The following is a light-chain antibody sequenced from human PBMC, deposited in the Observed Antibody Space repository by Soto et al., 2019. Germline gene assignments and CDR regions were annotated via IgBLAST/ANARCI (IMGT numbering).Light chain of an antibody. J-gene: IGKJ1*01. CDR3: QQYNNWPLWT. CDR1: QSVSSN. V-gene: IGKV3-15*01. CDR2: GAS. Sequence: MTQSPSTVSASVGDRVTITCRASQSVSSNLAWYQQKPGQAPRLLIYGASTRATGIPARFSGSGSGTEFTLTISSLQSEDFAVYYCQQYNNWPLWTFGQGTKVDIK.